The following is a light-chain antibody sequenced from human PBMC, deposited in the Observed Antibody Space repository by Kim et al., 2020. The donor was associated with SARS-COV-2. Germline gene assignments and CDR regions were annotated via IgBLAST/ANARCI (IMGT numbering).Light chain of an antibody. CDR2: TAS. Sequence: DIQMTQSPSSLSASVGDRVTITCRASQDISRYLNWYQQKPGKAPKLLIYTASSLQSGVLSRFTGSGSETDFTLTITSLQPEDFATYYCQQTSSAPRTFGQGTKVDIK. V-gene: IGKV1-39*01. CDR3: QQTSSAPRT. CDR1: QDISRY. J-gene: IGKJ1*01.